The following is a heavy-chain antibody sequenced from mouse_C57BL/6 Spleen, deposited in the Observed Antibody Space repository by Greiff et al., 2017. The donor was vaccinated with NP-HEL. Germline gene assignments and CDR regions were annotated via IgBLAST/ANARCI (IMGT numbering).Heavy chain of an antibody. CDR3: ARGGDYDWFAY. D-gene: IGHD2-4*01. V-gene: IGHV3-6*01. J-gene: IGHJ3*01. Sequence: VQLQQSGPGLVKPSQSLSLTCSVTGYSITSGYYWNWIRQFPGNKLEWMGYISYDGSNNYNPSLKNRISITRDTSKNQFFLKLNSVTTEDTATYYCARGGDYDWFAYWGQGTLVTVSA. CDR1: GYSITSGYY. CDR2: ISYDGSN.